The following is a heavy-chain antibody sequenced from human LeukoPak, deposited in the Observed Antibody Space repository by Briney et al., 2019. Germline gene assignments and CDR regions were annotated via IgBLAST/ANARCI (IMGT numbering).Heavy chain of an antibody. J-gene: IGHJ4*02. V-gene: IGHV3-30*04. CDR2: ISYDGSNK. Sequence: TGGSLRLSCAASGFTFSSYAMHWVRQAPGKGLEWVAVISYDGSNKYYADSVKGRLTISKDNSTNTLCRQINSLRAEDTAVYYCARETHIIAVAGSGGIYFDYWGQGTLVTVSS. D-gene: IGHD6-19*01. CDR1: GFTFSSYA. CDR3: ARETHIIAVAGSGGIYFDY.